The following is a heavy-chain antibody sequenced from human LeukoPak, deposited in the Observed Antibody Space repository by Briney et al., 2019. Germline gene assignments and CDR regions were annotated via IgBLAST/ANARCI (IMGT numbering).Heavy chain of an antibody. V-gene: IGHV3-21*01. CDR1: GFSFSSYA. J-gene: IGHJ4*02. CDR3: ARRAVAAPPYYFDY. CDR2: ISSSSSYI. D-gene: IGHD6-19*01. Sequence: GGSLRLSCSASGFSFSSYAMHWVRQAPGKGLEWVSSISSSSSYIYYADSVKGRFTISRDNAKNSLYLQMNSLRAEDTAVYYCARRAVAAPPYYFDYWGQGTLVTVSS.